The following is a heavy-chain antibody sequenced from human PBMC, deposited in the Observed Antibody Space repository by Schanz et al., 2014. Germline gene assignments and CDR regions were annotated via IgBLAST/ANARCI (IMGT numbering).Heavy chain of an antibody. CDR1: GYKFNSYH. D-gene: IGHD6-19*01. V-gene: IGHV7-4-1*02. Sequence: QAQLVQSGSELKKPGASVKVSCRASGYKFNSYHMNWVRQAPGQGLEWMGWINTNTGNPTYAQGFTGRFVFSLDTSVSTAYLQISSLKAEDTAAYYCTTETIAMAGTFSIWGQGTLVTVSS. J-gene: IGHJ4*02. CDR3: TTETIAMAGTFSI. CDR2: INTNTGNP.